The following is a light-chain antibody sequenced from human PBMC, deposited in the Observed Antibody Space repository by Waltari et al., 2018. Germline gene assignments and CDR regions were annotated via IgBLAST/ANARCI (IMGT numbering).Light chain of an antibody. V-gene: IGLV2-14*01. J-gene: IGLJ1*01. CDR1: SSDVDNYNY. CDR2: EVS. CDR3: SSYTSSSTYV. Sequence: QSALTQPASVSGSPGQSITISCTGTSSDVDNYNYVSWYQQHPGKAPKLMISEVSNRPSGVSNRVSGSKSGNTASLTISGLQAEDEADYYCSSYTSSSTYVFGTGTKVTVL.